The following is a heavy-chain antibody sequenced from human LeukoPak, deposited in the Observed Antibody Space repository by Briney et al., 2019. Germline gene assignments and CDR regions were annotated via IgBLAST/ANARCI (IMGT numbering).Heavy chain of an antibody. CDR2: IYTSGST. Sequence: SETLSLTCTVSGGSISSGSYYWSWIRQPAGKGLEWIGRIYTSGSTNYNPSLKSRVTISVDTSKNQFSLKLSSVTAADTAVYYCARDAMTNYYFDYWGQGTLVTVSS. J-gene: IGHJ4*02. CDR3: ARDAMTNYYFDY. V-gene: IGHV4-61*02. CDR1: GGSISSGSYY.